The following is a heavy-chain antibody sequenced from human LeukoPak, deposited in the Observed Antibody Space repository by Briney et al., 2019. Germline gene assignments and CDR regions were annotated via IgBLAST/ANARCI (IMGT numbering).Heavy chain of an antibody. Sequence: PGTSLRLSCAASGFTFTGYGFHWVRQAPGKGLEWVAVIWYDGTIKYYADSVKGRFIISRDNSKNTLYLQMNSLRAEDTAVYYCAKDGSGGGWKWFDPWGQGTLVTVSS. J-gene: IGHJ5*02. D-gene: IGHD2-15*01. CDR3: AKDGSGGGWKWFDP. V-gene: IGHV3-33*06. CDR2: IWYDGTIK. CDR1: GFTFTGYG.